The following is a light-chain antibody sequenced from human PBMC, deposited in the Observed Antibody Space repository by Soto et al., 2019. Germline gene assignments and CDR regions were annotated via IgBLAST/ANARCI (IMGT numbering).Light chain of an antibody. J-gene: IGKJ4*01. V-gene: IGKV3-20*01. CDR3: QERGRWPRAT. CDR1: QSVSSSY. CDR2: GAS. Sequence: EIVLTQSPGTLSLSPGERATLSCRASQSVSSSYLAWYQQKPGQAPRLLIYGASSRATDIPDRFSGSGSGTDFTLTISRLEPEDFAVYFCQERGRWPRATFGGGTKVEMK.